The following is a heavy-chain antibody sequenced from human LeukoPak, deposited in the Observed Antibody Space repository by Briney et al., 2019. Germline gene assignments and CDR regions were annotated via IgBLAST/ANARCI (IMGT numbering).Heavy chain of an antibody. Sequence: GGSLRLSCAASGFTFSSYSMNWVRQAPGKGLEWVSSISSSSSYIYYADSVKGRFTISRDNSKNTLYLQMNSLRAEDTAVYYCARDPLLGLRFLEWSWGWFDPWGQGTLVTVSS. CDR1: GFTFSSYS. D-gene: IGHD3-3*01. CDR2: ISSSSSYI. CDR3: ARDPLLGLRFLEWSWGWFDP. V-gene: IGHV3-21*01. J-gene: IGHJ5*02.